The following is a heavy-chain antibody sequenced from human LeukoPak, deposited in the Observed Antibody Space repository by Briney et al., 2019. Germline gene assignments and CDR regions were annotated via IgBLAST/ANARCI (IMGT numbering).Heavy chain of an antibody. Sequence: GGSLRLSCAASGFTFSSYGMHWVRQAPGKGLEWVAFIRYDGSNKYYADSVKGRFTISRDNSKNTLYLQMNSLRAEDTAVYYCAKEGGSSWPHIKQKGGYWGQGTLVTVSS. CDR2: IRYDGSNK. V-gene: IGHV3-30*02. CDR3: AKEGGSSWPHIKQKGGY. J-gene: IGHJ4*02. D-gene: IGHD6-13*01. CDR1: GFTFSSYG.